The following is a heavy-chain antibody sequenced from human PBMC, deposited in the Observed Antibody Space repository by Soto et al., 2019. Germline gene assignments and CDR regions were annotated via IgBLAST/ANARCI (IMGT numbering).Heavy chain of an antibody. V-gene: IGHV4-30-4*01. D-gene: IGHD1-1*01. CDR2: IYYSGST. J-gene: IGHJ6*02. Sequence: PSETLSLTCTVSGGSISSGDYYWSWIRQPRGKGLEWIGYIYYSGSTYYNPSHKSRVTISVDTSKNQFSLKLSSVTAADTAVYYCASETGTRYYYYGMDVWGQGTTVTVSS. CDR1: GGSISSGDYY. CDR3: ASETGTRYYYYGMDV.